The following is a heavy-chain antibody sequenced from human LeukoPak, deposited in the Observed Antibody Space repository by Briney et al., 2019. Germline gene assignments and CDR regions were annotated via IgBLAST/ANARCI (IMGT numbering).Heavy chain of an antibody. V-gene: IGHV4-59*01. D-gene: IGHD5-18*01. Sequence: SETPSLTCTVPGGSISSYYWSWIRQPPGKGLEWIGYIYYSGSTNYNPSLKSRVTISVDTSKNQFSLKLSSVTAADTAVYYCATQTPGTWIQLWFGAFDIWGQGTMVTVSS. J-gene: IGHJ3*02. CDR2: IYYSGST. CDR1: GGSISSYY. CDR3: ATQTPGTWIQLWFGAFDI.